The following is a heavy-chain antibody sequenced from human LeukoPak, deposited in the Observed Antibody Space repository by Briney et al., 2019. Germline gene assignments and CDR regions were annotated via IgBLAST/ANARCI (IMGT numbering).Heavy chain of an antibody. CDR1: GFTFSSYA. V-gene: IGHV3-23*01. D-gene: IGHD3-3*01. CDR2: ISGSGGST. CDR3: AKDRYDFWSGHYGRHTASDAFDI. J-gene: IGHJ3*02. Sequence: PGGSLRLSCAASGFTFSSYAMSWVRQAPGKGLEWVSAISGSGGSTYYADSVKGRFTISRDNSKNTLYLQMNSLRAEDTAVYYCAKDRYDFWSGHYGRHTASDAFDIWGQGTMVTVSS.